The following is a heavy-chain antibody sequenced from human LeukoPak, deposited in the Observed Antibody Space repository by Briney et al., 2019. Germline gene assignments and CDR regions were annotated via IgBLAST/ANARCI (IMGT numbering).Heavy chain of an antibody. V-gene: IGHV4-34*01. J-gene: IGHJ6*02. Sequence: SETLSLTCAVYGGSFSGYYWSWIRQPPGKGLEWIGEINHSGSTNYNPSLKSRVTISVDTSKNQFSLKLSSVTAADTAVYYCARVRRMVRGVIRYYGMDVWGQGTTVTVSS. CDR3: ARVRRMVRGVIRYYGMDV. CDR2: INHSGST. CDR1: GGSFSGYY. D-gene: IGHD3-10*01.